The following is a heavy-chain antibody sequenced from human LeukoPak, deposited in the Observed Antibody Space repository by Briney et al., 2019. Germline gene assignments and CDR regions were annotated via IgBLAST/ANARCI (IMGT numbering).Heavy chain of an antibody. V-gene: IGHV1-18*01. CDR1: GYTFTSYG. J-gene: IGHJ5*02. CDR2: ISDYNGNT. CDR3: ARDLYRDSLPVSWFDP. D-gene: IGHD4-11*01. Sequence: ASVKVSCKASGYTFTSYGIGWVQQAPGQGLEWMGWISDYNGNTNYAQKLQGRVTMTTDTSTSTAYMELRSLRSDDTAVYYCARDLYRDSLPVSWFDPWGQGTLVTVSS.